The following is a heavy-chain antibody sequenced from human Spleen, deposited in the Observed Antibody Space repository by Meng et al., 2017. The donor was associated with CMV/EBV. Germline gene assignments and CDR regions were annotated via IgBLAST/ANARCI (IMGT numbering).Heavy chain of an antibody. CDR3: AREDTAMVDY. Sequence: GESLKISCAASGFTFSSYSMNWVRQAPGKGLEWVSSISSSSSYIYYADSVKGRFTISRDNAKNSLYLQMNSLRAEDTAVYYCAREDTAMVDYWGQGTLVTVSS. J-gene: IGHJ4*02. CDR2: ISSSSSYI. V-gene: IGHV3-21*01. CDR1: GFTFSSYS. D-gene: IGHD5-18*01.